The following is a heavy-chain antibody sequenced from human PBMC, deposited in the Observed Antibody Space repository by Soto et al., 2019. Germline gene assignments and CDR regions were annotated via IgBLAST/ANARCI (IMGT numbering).Heavy chain of an antibody. CDR3: ARVKVPAAILGAFDL. CDR2: INPFKGDT. J-gene: IGHJ3*01. Sequence: ASVKVSCKASGYTFSTYGITWVRRAPGQGLDWMGWINPFKGDTNSAARFQDRVTMTTDTSTRTAYMELRSLRSDDTAVYYCARVKVPAAILGAFDLWGQGTLVTVSS. D-gene: IGHD2-2*02. CDR1: GYTFSTYG. V-gene: IGHV1-18*01.